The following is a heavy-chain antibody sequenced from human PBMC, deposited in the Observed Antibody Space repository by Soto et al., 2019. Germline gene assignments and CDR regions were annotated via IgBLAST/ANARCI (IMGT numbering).Heavy chain of an antibody. CDR3: ARRWGRTFDS. CDR1: GGSISSYY. D-gene: IGHD7-27*01. Sequence: PETLSLTCTVSGGSISSYYWSWIRQPPGKGLEWIGYIYYSGSTNYNPSLKSRVTISVDTSKNQFSLKLSSVTAADTAVYYCARRWGRTFDSWGQGTLVTVSS. CDR2: IYYSGST. J-gene: IGHJ4*01. V-gene: IGHV4-59*08.